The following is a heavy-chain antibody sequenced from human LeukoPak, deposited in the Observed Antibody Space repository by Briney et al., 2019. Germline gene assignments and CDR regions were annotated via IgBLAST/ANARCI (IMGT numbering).Heavy chain of an antibody. Sequence: GGSLRLSCAASGFTFSSYSMNWVRQAPGKGLEWVSSISSSYNYIYYADSVKGRFTISRENAKNSLYMQMNSLRAEATAVYYCARDLGVIVHPSDYWGQGTLVTVSS. CDR2: ISSSYNYI. CDR1: GFTFSSYS. J-gene: IGHJ4*02. V-gene: IGHV3-21*01. D-gene: IGHD3-16*02. CDR3: ARDLGVIVHPSDY.